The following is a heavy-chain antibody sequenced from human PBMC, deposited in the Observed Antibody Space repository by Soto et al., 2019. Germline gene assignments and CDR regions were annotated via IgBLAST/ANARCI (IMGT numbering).Heavy chain of an antibody. J-gene: IGHJ4*02. V-gene: IGHV3-7*01. CDR2: IKQDGSEK. D-gene: IGHD3-10*01. CDR1: GFTFSSYW. CDR3: ARGFTDYGSGINDY. Sequence: PGGSLRLSCAASGFTFSSYWMSWVRQAPGKGLEWVANIKQDGSEKYYVDSVKGRFTISRDNAKNSLYLQMNSLRAEDTAVYYCARGFTDYGSGINDYWGQGTLVTVSS.